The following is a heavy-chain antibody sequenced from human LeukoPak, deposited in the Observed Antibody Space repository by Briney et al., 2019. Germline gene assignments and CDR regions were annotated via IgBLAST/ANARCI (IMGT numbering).Heavy chain of an antibody. CDR1: GYTLTELS. D-gene: IGHD3-10*01. CDR3: VGGSTKHDAFDI. Sequence: PGASVKVSYKVSGYTLTELSMHWVRQAPGKGLEWMGGFDPEDGETIYAQKFQGRVTMTEDTSTDTAYMELSSLRSEDTAVYYCVGGSTKHDAFDIWGQGTMVTVSS. V-gene: IGHV1-24*01. CDR2: FDPEDGET. J-gene: IGHJ3*02.